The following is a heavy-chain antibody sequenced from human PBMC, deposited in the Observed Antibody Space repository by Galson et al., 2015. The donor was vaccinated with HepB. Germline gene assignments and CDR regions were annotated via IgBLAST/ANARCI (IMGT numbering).Heavy chain of an antibody. CDR1: GYTFTSYA. J-gene: IGHJ3*02. V-gene: IGHV1-3*01. CDR3: AREPLKNYYDFWSGYYHDAFDI. CDR2: INAGNGNT. D-gene: IGHD3-3*01. Sequence: SVKVSCKASGYTFTSYAMHWVRQAPGQRLEWMGWINAGNGNTKYSQKFQGRVTITRDTSASTAYMELSSLRSEDTAVYYCAREPLKNYYDFWSGYYHDAFDIWGQGTMVTVSS.